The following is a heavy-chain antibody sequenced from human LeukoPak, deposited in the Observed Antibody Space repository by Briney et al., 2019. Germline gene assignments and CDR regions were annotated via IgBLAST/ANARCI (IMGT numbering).Heavy chain of an antibody. CDR1: GGSISSYY. CDR2: IYTSGSN. Sequence: ETLSLTCTVSGGSISSYYWSWIRQPAGKGLEWIGRIYTSGSNNYNPSLKSRVTISVDTSKNQFSLKLSSVTAADTAVYYCAREAYCGGDCYSGFDYWGQGTLVTVSS. J-gene: IGHJ4*02. CDR3: AREAYCGGDCYSGFDY. V-gene: IGHV4-4*07. D-gene: IGHD2-21*02.